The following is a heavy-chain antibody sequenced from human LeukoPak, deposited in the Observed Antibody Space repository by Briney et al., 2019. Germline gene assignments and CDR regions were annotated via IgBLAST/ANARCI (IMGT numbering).Heavy chain of an antibody. CDR2: ISRTGVAT. CDR3: AKDRYSGSYLWDY. Sequence: PGGSLRLSCAASGFTFISFAMSWVRQAPGKGLEWVSTISRTGVATYYANSVKGRFTISRDNSKNTLYLQMNSLRAEDTAVYYCAKDRYSGSYLWDYWGQGTLVTVSS. J-gene: IGHJ4*02. V-gene: IGHV3-23*01. CDR1: GFTFISFA. D-gene: IGHD1-26*01.